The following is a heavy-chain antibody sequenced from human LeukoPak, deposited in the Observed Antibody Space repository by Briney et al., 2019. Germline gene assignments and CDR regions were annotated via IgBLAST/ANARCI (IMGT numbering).Heavy chain of an antibody. CDR3: ARDRFVVVPAAPEGDAFDI. Sequence: PGGSLRLSCAASGFTFSSYSMTWVRQAPGKGLEWVSYISSSSSTIYYADSVKGRFTISRDNAKNSLYLQMNSLRAEDTAVYYCARDRFVVVPAAPEGDAFDIWGQGTMVTVSS. J-gene: IGHJ3*02. V-gene: IGHV3-48*01. CDR2: ISSSSSTI. D-gene: IGHD2-2*01. CDR1: GFTFSSYS.